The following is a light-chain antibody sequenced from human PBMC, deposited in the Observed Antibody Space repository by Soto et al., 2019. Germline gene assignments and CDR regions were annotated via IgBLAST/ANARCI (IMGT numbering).Light chain of an antibody. J-gene: IGKJ5*01. Sequence: EIVLTQSPGTLSLSPGERATLSCRASQSISSGHLAWYQQKPGQAPRLLIYGVSSRATGIPDRFSGSGSGTDFNLTISRLEPEDFAVYSCQHYDRPPTFGQGTRLDIK. CDR3: QHYDRPPT. V-gene: IGKV3-20*01. CDR1: QSISSGH. CDR2: GVS.